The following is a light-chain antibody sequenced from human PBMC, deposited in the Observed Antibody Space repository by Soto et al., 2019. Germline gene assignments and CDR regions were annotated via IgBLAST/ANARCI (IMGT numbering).Light chain of an antibody. CDR1: QGIGGY. J-gene: IGKJ4*01. Sequence: DIRMTQSPSSLSASLGDRVTITCRASQGIGGYLAWFRQKPGYVPKLLIYAPSTSHSGVPSRVSGSRSGTDFTLTIISLQHEDCASYYCQHYNSAPLTFGGGTKVALK. V-gene: IGKV1-27*01. CDR2: APS. CDR3: QHYNSAPLT.